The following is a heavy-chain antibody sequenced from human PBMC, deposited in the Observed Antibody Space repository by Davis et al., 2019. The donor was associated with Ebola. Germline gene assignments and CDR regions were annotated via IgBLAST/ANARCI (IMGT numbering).Heavy chain of an antibody. J-gene: IGHJ5*02. CDR1: GFTFSSYS. Sequence: PGGSLRLSCAASGFTFSSYSMNWVRQAPGKGLEWVSSISSSSSYIYYADSVKCRFTISRDNAKNSLYLQMNSLRAEDTAVYYCARVAVVVVPASNWFDPWGQGTLVTVSS. D-gene: IGHD2-2*01. CDR3: ARVAVVVVPASNWFDP. CDR2: ISSSSSYI. V-gene: IGHV3-21*01.